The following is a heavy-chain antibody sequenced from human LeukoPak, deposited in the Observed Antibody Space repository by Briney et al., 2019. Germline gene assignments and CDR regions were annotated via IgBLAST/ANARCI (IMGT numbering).Heavy chain of an antibody. V-gene: IGHV4-39*01. J-gene: IGHJ4*02. CDR1: GDSISSSNCY. CDR3: ARGPLGYCSGGSCYQPFDY. Sequence: SETLSLTCTVSGDSISSSNCYWGWIRQPPGKGLEWIGSIYFSGGTYYNASLKSRVTISVDTSKNQFSLKLSSVTAADTAVYYCARGPLGYCSGGSCYQPFDYWGQGTLVTVSS. CDR2: IYFSGGT. D-gene: IGHD2-15*01.